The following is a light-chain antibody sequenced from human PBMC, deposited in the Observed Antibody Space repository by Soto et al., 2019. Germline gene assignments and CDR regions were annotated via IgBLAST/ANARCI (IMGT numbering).Light chain of an antibody. Sequence: QSVLAQPASVSRSPGQSITISCTGTSNDVGHFNYVSWFQQHPGKAPKLLIFDVSNWPSGVSDRFSGSKSGNTASLTISGPQPEDGADFYSTFFTPSNTLVLGSGTRAPV. CDR1: SNDVGHFNY. J-gene: IGLJ1*01. V-gene: IGLV2-14*03. CDR2: DVS. CDR3: TFFTPSNTLV.